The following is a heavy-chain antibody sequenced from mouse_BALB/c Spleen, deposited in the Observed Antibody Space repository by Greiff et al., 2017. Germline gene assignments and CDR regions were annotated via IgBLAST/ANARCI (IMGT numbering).Heavy chain of an antibody. J-gene: IGHJ1*01. CDR3: AREDYGNHGYFDV. V-gene: IGHV2-6-7*01. D-gene: IGHD2-1*01. Sequence: QVQLQQSGPGLVAPSQSLSITCTVSGFSLTGYGVNWVRQPPGKGLEWLGMIWGDGSTDYNSALKSRLSISKDNSKSQVFLKMNSLQTDDTARYYCAREDYGNHGYFDVWGAGTTVTVSS. CDR1: GFSLTGYG. CDR2: IWGDGST.